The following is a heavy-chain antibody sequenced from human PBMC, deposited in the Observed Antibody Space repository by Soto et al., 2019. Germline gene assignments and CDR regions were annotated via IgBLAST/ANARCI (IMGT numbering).Heavy chain of an antibody. D-gene: IGHD5-12*01. CDR2: INPSTLVT. V-gene: IGHV1-46*01. CDR3: ARNGQTYDYYFFDN. CDR1: GYTLTHYY. Sequence: QVQLVQSGAEVKKPGASVKVSCKASGYTLTHYYMHWVRQAPGQGPEWVGVINPSTLVTSYAQKFQVRGTMPRDTSTSTVYMELNSLISEDTAVYYCARNGQTYDYYFFDNWGQGTLVTVSS. J-gene: IGHJ4*02.